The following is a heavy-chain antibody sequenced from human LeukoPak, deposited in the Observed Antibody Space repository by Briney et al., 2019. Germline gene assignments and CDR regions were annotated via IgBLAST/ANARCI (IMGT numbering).Heavy chain of an antibody. J-gene: IGHJ6*03. Sequence: SETLSLTCAVYGGSFSGYYWSWIRQPPGKGLEWIGSIYYSGNTDYNPSLKSRVTISVETSKNQFSLKLSSVIAADTAVYYCARTTEGGYTYGYFYYYYMDVWGKGTTVTISS. CDR1: GGSFSGYY. CDR3: ARTTEGGYTYGYFYYYYMDV. CDR2: IYYSGNT. D-gene: IGHD5-18*01. V-gene: IGHV4-34*01.